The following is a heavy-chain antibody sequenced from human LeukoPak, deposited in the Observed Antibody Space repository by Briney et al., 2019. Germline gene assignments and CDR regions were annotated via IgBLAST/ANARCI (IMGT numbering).Heavy chain of an antibody. CDR1: GFSLSTSGMC. J-gene: IGHJ4*02. CDR3: ARVITVTTRYFEY. CDR2: IDWDDDK. D-gene: IGHD4-17*01. V-gene: IGHV2-70*17. Sequence: SGLALVKPTQTFTLTCTFSGFSLSTSGMCVSWIRQPPGKPLEWLARIDWDDDKFYSTSLKTRLTISKGTSKNQVVLTMTCMDPVDTAMYFCARVITVTTRYFEYWGQGTLVTVS.